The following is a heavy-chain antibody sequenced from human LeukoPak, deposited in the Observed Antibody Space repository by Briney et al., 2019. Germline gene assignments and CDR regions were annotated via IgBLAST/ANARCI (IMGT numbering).Heavy chain of an antibody. CDR2: IYYSGST. D-gene: IGHD6-19*01. CDR1: GGSVSSGSFY. V-gene: IGHV4-61*01. CDR3: ARSWSSGWFFDY. Sequence: SETLSLTCTVSGGSVSSGSFYWSWIRQPPGKGLEWIGYIYYSGSTNYNPSLKSRVTISVDTSKNQFSLKLSSMTAADAAVYFCARSWSSGWFFDYWGQGTLVTVSS. J-gene: IGHJ4*02.